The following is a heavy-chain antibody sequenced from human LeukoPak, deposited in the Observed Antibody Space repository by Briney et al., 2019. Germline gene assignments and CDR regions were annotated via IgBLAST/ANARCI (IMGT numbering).Heavy chain of an antibody. J-gene: IGHJ4*02. V-gene: IGHV3-23*01. CDR1: GFTFSSYA. D-gene: IGHD5-18*01. CDR3: AKISGYSYGFPDY. Sequence: PGGSLRLSCAASGFTFSSYAMSWVCQAPGKGLEWVSAISGSGGSTYYADSVKGRFTISRDNSKNTLYLQMNSLRAEDTAVYYCAKISGYSYGFPDYWGQGTLVTVSS. CDR2: ISGSGGST.